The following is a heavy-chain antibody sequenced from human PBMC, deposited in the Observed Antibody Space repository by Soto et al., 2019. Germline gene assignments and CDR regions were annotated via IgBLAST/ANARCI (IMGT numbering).Heavy chain of an antibody. V-gene: IGHV3-11*01. CDR2: ISSSGSTI. CDR1: GFTFSDYY. CDR3: AREIAATAVGAFDI. Sequence: GGSLRLSCAASGFTFSDYYMSWIRQAPGKGLEWVSYISSSGSTIYYADSVKGRFTISRDNAKNSLYLQMNSLRAEDTAVYYCAREIAATAVGAFDIWGQGTMVTVSS. D-gene: IGHD2-15*01. J-gene: IGHJ3*02.